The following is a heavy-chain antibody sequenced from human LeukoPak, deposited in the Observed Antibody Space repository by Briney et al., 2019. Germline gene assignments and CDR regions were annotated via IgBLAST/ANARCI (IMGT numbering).Heavy chain of an antibody. CDR1: GFTFSSYA. D-gene: IGHD1-26*01. J-gene: IGHJ4*02. CDR3: AREVWGIVGATTYFDY. V-gene: IGHV3-30-3*01. CDR2: ISYDGSNK. Sequence: GRSLRLSCAASGFTFSSYAMHWVRQAPGKGLEXXXVISYDGSNKYYADSVKGRFTISRDNSKNTLYLQMNSLRAEDTAVYYCAREVWGIVGATTYFDYWGQGTLVTVSS.